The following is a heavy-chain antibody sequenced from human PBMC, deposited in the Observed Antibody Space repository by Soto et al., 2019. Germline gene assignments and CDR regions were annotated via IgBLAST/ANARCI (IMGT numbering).Heavy chain of an antibody. D-gene: IGHD5-18*01. V-gene: IGHV1-69*01. J-gene: IGHJ4*02. CDR2: IIPIFGTA. Sequence: QVQLVQSGAEVKKPGSSVKVSCKASGGTFSSYAISWVRQAPGQGLEWMGGIIPIFGTAHYAQNFQGRVTITADESTSPAYRALSSLRSEDTAVYYCARAGYRYGLPLDYWGQGTLVTVSS. CDR1: GGTFSSYA. CDR3: ARAGYRYGLPLDY.